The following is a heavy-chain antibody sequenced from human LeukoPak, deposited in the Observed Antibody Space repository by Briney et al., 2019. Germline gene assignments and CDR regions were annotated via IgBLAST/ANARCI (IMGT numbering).Heavy chain of an antibody. J-gene: IGHJ4*02. CDR2: INHSVST. CDR3: ARGRGGATIY. Sequence: PSETLSLTCAVYVGCFSGYYWSGIRQPPGKGPEWIGEINHSVSTNYNPSLKSRVTISVDTSKNQFSLKLSSVTAADTAVYYCARGRGGATIYWGQGTLVTVSS. CDR1: VGCFSGYY. D-gene: IGHD1-26*01. V-gene: IGHV4-34*01.